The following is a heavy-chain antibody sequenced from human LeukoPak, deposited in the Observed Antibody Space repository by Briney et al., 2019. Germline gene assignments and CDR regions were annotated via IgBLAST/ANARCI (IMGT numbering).Heavy chain of an antibody. CDR1: GGTFSSYA. D-gene: IGHD2-15*01. CDR3: ARTIHIAASYYYGMDV. V-gene: IGHV1-69*04. Sequence: GASVKVSCKASGGTFSSYAISWVRQAPGQGLEWMGRIIPILGIANYAQKFQGRVTITADKSTSTAYMELSSLRSEDTAVYYCARTIHIAASYYYGMDVWGQGTTVTVSS. J-gene: IGHJ6*02. CDR2: IIPILGIA.